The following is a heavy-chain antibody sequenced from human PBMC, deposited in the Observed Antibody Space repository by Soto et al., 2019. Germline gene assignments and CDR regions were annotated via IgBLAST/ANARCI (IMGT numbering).Heavy chain of an antibody. CDR3: ALWLKAYYYYYGMDV. J-gene: IGHJ6*02. CDR2: IIPIFGTA. D-gene: IGHD5-18*01. CDR1: GGTFSSYA. Sequence: SVKVSCKASGGTFSSYAISWVRQAPGQGLERMGGIIPIFGTANYAQKFQGRVTITADESTSTAYMELGSLRSEDTAVYYCALWLKAYYYYYGMDVWGQGTTVTVSS. V-gene: IGHV1-69*13.